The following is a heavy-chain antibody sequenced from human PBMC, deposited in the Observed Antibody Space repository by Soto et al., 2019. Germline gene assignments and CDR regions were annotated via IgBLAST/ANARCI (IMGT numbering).Heavy chain of an antibody. Sequence: GGSLRLSCAASGFTFSSYGMHWVRQAPGKGLEWVAVIWYDGSNKYYADSVKGRFTISRDNSKNTLYLQMNSLRAEDTAVYYCASQAEYSSSSAYYYYYGMDVWGQGTTVTVS. D-gene: IGHD6-6*01. CDR2: IWYDGSNK. CDR3: ASQAEYSSSSAYYYYYGMDV. J-gene: IGHJ6*02. V-gene: IGHV3-33*01. CDR1: GFTFSSYG.